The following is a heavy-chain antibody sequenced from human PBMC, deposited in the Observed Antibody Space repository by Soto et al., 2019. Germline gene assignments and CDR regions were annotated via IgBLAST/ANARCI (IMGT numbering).Heavy chain of an antibody. J-gene: IGHJ4*02. CDR3: ARVPDY. V-gene: IGHV4-30-2*01. D-gene: IGHD2-2*01. CDR1: GGSISSGGYS. CDR2: MYHSGST. Sequence: QLQLQESGSGLVKPSQTLSLTCAVSGGSISSGGYSWSWIRQPPGKGLEWIGYMYHSGSTYYNTSLKSRVTIAIDSSNNQFSLKLSAVTAADTAVYDCARVPDYWGQGILVTVSS.